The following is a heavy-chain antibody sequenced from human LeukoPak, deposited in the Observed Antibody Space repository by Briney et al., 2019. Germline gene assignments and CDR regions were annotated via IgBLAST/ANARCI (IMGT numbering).Heavy chain of an antibody. D-gene: IGHD1-26*01. CDR3: ARVIIVGATGI. J-gene: IGHJ3*02. V-gene: IGHV3-48*03. CDR2: ISSGGSTV. Sequence: GGSLRLSCAASGFTFSSYEMNWARQAPGKGLEWVSYISSGGSTVHYADSVKGRFTISRDNAKNSLFLQMNSLTAEDTAVYYCARVIIVGATGIWGQGTMVTVSS. CDR1: GFTFSSYE.